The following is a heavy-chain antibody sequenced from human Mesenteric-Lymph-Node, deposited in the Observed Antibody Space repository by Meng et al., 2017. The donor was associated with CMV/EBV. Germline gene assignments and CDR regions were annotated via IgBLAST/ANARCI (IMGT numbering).Heavy chain of an antibody. CDR1: GFSFSSYW. V-gene: IGHV3-7*01. CDR3: ARDHSWSYYGMDV. Sequence: GESLKISCAASGFSFSSYWMSWVRQAPGKGLEWVANIKQDGSEKYYVDSVKGRFTISRDNAKNSLYLQMNSLGAEDTAVYYCARDHSWSYYGMDVWGQGTTVTVSS. CDR2: IKQDGSEK. J-gene: IGHJ6*02.